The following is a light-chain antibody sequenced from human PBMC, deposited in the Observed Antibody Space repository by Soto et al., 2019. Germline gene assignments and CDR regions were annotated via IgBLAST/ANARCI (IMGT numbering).Light chain of an antibody. CDR3: EQYGTSPRM. V-gene: IGKV3-20*01. Sequence: EIVLTQSPGTLSLSPGNTAALSCRASQSVSNNYLAWYQHKPGQAPRLLIYGASRRPTGIPDRVSGSASGTDFTLTISRLEPEDFAVYYCEQYGTSPRMLGQGTKVESK. J-gene: IGKJ1*01. CDR1: QSVSNNY. CDR2: GAS.